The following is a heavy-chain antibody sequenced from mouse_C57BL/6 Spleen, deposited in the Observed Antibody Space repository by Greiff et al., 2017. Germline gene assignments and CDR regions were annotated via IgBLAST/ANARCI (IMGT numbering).Heavy chain of an antibody. CDR2: INYDGSST. J-gene: IGHJ2*01. Sequence: EVKLMESEGGLVQPGSSMKLSCTASGFTFSDYYMAWVRQVPEKGLEWVANINYDGSSTYYLDSLKSRFIISRDNAKNILYLQMSSLKSEDTATYYCARITTVVAHFDYWGQGTTLTVSS. V-gene: IGHV5-16*01. D-gene: IGHD1-1*01. CDR1: GFTFSDYY. CDR3: ARITTVVAHFDY.